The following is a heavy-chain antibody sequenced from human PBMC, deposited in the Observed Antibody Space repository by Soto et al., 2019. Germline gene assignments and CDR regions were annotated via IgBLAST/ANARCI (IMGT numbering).Heavy chain of an antibody. Sequence: QVQLVQYGAEVKKPGASVKVSCKASGYTFTSYYMHWVRQAPGQGLEWMGIINPSGGSTSYAQKFQGRVTMTRDTSTSTVDMELSSLRSEETAVYYCARDLGGWELLDWGQGSLVTVSS. V-gene: IGHV1-46*01. D-gene: IGHD1-26*01. CDR1: GYTFTSYY. J-gene: IGHJ4*02. CDR3: ARDLGGWELLD. CDR2: INPSGGST.